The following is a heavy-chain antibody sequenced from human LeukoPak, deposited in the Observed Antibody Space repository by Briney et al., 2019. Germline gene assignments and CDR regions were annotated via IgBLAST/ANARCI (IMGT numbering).Heavy chain of an antibody. J-gene: IGHJ5*02. Sequence: ASVKVSCKASGYTFTGYYMHWVRQAPGQGLEWMGGIIPIFGTANYAQKFQGRVTITADKSTSTAYMELSSLRSEDTAVYYCARRYYDILTGYYKDWFDPWGQGTLVTVSS. CDR3: ARRYYDILTGYYKDWFDP. CDR1: GYTFTGYY. D-gene: IGHD3-9*01. V-gene: IGHV1-69*06. CDR2: IIPIFGTA.